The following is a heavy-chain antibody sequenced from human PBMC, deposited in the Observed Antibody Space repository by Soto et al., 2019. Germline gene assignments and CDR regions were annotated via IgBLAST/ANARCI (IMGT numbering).Heavy chain of an antibody. D-gene: IGHD3-10*01. Sequence: EVQLVESGGGLIQPGGSLRLSCAVSGFTVSNNYMSWVRQAPGKGLEGVSVIYSGGYTAYGDSVKGRFTISRDNSKNTINPKKNSQSAADRAVYYGAARGGGGGYWGQGTLVTVSS. CDR3: AARGGGGGY. CDR1: GFTVSNNY. J-gene: IGHJ4*02. V-gene: IGHV3-53*01. CDR2: IYSGGYT.